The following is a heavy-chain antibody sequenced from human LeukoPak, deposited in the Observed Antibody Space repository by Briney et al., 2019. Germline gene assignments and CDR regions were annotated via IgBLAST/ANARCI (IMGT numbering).Heavy chain of an antibody. CDR3: ASTSAAALGNYYYYYMDV. CDR1: GYTFTGYY. CDR2: INPNSGGT. J-gene: IGHJ6*03. D-gene: IGHD6-13*01. Sequence: ASVKVSCKASGYTFTGYYIHWVRQAPGQGLEWMGWINPNSGGTNYAQKFQGRVTMTRDTSISTAYMELSRLRSDDTAVYYCASTSAAALGNYYYYYMDVWGKGTTVTVSS. V-gene: IGHV1-2*02.